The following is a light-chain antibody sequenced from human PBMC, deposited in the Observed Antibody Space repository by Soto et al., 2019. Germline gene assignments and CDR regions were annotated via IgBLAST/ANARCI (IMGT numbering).Light chain of an antibody. Sequence: EIVLTQSPATLSLSAGERATLSCRASQSIGTYLAWYQQKPDQAPRLLFSDASNRATGIPARFSGSGSGTDFTLSISSLEPEDFAVYYCQQRHTWPLTFGGGTTVEIK. CDR1: QSIGTY. CDR2: DAS. CDR3: QQRHTWPLT. V-gene: IGKV3-11*01. J-gene: IGKJ4*01.